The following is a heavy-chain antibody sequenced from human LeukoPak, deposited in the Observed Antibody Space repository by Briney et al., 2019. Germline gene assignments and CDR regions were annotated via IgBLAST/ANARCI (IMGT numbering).Heavy chain of an antibody. Sequence: ASVKVSCKASGYTFTSYDINWVRQATGQGLKWMGWLNPNSGNTGYAQKFQGRVTMTRNTSISTAYMELSSLRSEDTAVYYCARSRTIAARNWFDPWGQGTLVTVSS. V-gene: IGHV1-8*01. CDR2: LNPNSGNT. D-gene: IGHD6-6*01. CDR1: GYTFTSYD. J-gene: IGHJ5*02. CDR3: ARSRTIAARNWFDP.